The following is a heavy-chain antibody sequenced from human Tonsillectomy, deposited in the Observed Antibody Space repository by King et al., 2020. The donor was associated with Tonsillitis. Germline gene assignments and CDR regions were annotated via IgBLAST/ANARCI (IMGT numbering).Heavy chain of an antibody. Sequence: VQLVESGGGVVQPGRSLRLSCAASGFTFSTYVMHWVRQAPGKGLEWVALISYDGTNNYYADSVKGRFTISRDNSKNTLYLQINNLRAEDTAVYYCVRDNPLYDRSGYSFASWGQGTLVTVSP. J-gene: IGHJ4*02. CDR3: VRDNPLYDRSGYSFAS. D-gene: IGHD3-22*01. CDR1: GFTFSTYV. CDR2: ISYDGTNN. V-gene: IGHV3-30-3*01.